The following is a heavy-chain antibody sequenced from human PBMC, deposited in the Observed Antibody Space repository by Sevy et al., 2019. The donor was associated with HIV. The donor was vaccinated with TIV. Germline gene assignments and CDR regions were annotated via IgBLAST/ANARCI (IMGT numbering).Heavy chain of an antibody. Sequence: GGSLRLSCAISGFTVNDKYIIWVRQAPGKGLEWVSVIFGIVSTYYADSAKGRFTISRANSKNTVDLKMNSVRAEDTAVYYCVSLFLSYRSGWSYFDYWGQGTLVTVSS. D-gene: IGHD6-19*01. CDR1: GFTVNDKY. V-gene: IGHV3-66*02. CDR2: IFGIVST. J-gene: IGHJ4*02. CDR3: VSLFLSYRSGWSYFDY.